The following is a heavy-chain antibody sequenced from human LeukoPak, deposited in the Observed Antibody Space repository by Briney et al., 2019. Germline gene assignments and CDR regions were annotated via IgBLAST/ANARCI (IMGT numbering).Heavy chain of an antibody. CDR2: ISYDGSNK. J-gene: IGHJ6*02. V-gene: IGHV3-30*18. CDR3: AKARGSMSSSWTGYWYYYYGMDV. D-gene: IGHD6-13*01. CDR1: GFTFSSYG. Sequence: GRSLRLSCAASGFTFSSYGMHWVRQAPGKGLEGVAVISYDGSNKYYAYSVKGRFTISRDNSKNTLYLQMNSLRAEDTAVYYCAKARGSMSSSWTGYWYYYYGMDVWGQGTTVTVSS.